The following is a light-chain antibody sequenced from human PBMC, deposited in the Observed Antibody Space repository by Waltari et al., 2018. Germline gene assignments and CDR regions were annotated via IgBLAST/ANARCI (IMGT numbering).Light chain of an antibody. CDR1: QSTSNW. J-gene: IGKJ2*01. CDR3: QQYNIWPYT. V-gene: IGKV1-5*03. Sequence: DIQMTQFPSTLSASVGDRVTITCRASQSTSNWLAWYQQKPGKAPKVLIYKSFTLQSGVPSRFSGSGSETEFSLTISSLQPDDFATYYCQQYNIWPYTFGQGTTLEI. CDR2: KSF.